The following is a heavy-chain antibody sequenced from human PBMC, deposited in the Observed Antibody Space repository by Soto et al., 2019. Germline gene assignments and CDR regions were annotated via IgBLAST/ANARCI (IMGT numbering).Heavy chain of an antibody. D-gene: IGHD3-16*01. V-gene: IGHV3-21*01. CDR2: ISTTSSYI. Sequence: GGSLRLSCIASGFTFSSYTMNWVRQAPGKGLEWVSSISTTSSYIYYADSVKGRFTISRENAKNSLYLQMNSLGAEDTAVYYCARGPFAMGDSWGQGTLVTVSS. J-gene: IGHJ4*02. CDR1: GFTFSSYT. CDR3: ARGPFAMGDS.